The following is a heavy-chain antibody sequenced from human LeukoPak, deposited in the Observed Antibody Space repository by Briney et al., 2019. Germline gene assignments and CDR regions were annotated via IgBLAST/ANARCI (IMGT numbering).Heavy chain of an antibody. CDR1: GGSISSGSYY. V-gene: IGHV4-61*02. CDR3: AGDSSGWYSNYYGMDV. Sequence: SETLSLTCTVSGGSISSGSYYWSWIRQPAGKGLEWIGRIYTSGSTNYNPSLKSRVTISVDTSKNQFSLKLSSVTAADTAVYYCAGDSSGWYSNYYGMDVWGQGTTVTVSS. CDR2: IYTSGST. D-gene: IGHD6-19*01. J-gene: IGHJ6*02.